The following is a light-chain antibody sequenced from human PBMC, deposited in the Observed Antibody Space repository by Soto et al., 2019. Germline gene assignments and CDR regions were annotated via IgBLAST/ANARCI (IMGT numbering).Light chain of an antibody. CDR2: EVS. CDR1: SSDIGRYDY. J-gene: IGLJ2*01. Sequence: QSVLTQPASVSGSPGQSITISCTGTSSDIGRYDYVSWYQQHPGKAPKLMIYEVSNRPSGVSNRFSGSKSGNTASLTISGLQAEDEADYYCSSYTSNNTYVVFGGGTKLTVL. CDR3: SSYTSNNTYVV. V-gene: IGLV2-14*01.